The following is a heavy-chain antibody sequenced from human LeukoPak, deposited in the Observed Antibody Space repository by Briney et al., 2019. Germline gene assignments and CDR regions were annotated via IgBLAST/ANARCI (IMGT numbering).Heavy chain of an antibody. D-gene: IGHD1-26*01. CDR2: MNPNSGNT. V-gene: IGHV1-8*03. Sequence: ASVKVSCKASGYTFTSYDINWVRQATGQGLEWMGWMNPNSGNTGYAQKFQGRVTITRNASISTAYMELSSLRSEDTAVYYCARQGSGSYYFDYWGQGTLVTVSS. J-gene: IGHJ4*02. CDR3: ARQGSGSYYFDY. CDR1: GYTFTSYD.